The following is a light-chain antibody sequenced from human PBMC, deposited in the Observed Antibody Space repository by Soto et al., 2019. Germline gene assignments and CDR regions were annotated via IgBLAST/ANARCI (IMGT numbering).Light chain of an antibody. J-gene: IGLJ1*01. Sequence: QYVLTQPASVSGSPGQSITISCTGTSSDVGGYNDVSWYQQHPGKAPEFMIYDVSNRPSGVSNRFSGSKSGNTASLTISGLQAEDEADYYCSSYTSSSTYVFGTGTKLTVL. V-gene: IGLV2-14*01. CDR2: DVS. CDR3: SSYTSSSTYV. CDR1: SSDVGGYND.